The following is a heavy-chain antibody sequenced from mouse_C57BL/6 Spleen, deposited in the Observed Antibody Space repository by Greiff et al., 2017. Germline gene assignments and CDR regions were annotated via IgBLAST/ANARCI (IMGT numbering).Heavy chain of an antibody. D-gene: IGHD2-1*01. CDR3: ASQSYYGKNYAIDY. V-gene: IGHV2-6*03. CDR2: IWSNGST. CDR1: GFSLTSYG. J-gene: IGHJ4*01. Sequence: VQRVESGPGLVAPSPSLSITCTVSGFSLTSYGVHWVRQPPGKGLEWLVVIWSNGSTTYNSALKSRLSISKDNSKSQVFLKMNSLQTDDTAMYYGASQSYYGKNYAIDYWGQGPSVTVSS.